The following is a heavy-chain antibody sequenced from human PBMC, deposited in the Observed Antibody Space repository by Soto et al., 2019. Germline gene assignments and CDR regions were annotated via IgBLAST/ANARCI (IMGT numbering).Heavy chain of an antibody. CDR2: ISYDGSNK. D-gene: IGHD4-17*01. CDR1: GFTFSSYG. CDR3: AKDPTTVTTYYFDY. V-gene: IGHV3-30*18. Sequence: GGSLRLSCAASGFTFSSYGMHWVRQAPGKGLEWVAVISYDGSNKYYADSVKGRFTISRDNSKNTLYLQMNSLRAEDTAVYYCAKDPTTVTTYYFDYWGQGTLVTVSS. J-gene: IGHJ4*02.